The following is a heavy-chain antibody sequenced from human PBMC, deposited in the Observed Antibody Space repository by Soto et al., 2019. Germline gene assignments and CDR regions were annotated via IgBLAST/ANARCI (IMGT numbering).Heavy chain of an antibody. J-gene: IGHJ6*02. V-gene: IGHV6-1*01. CDR2: AYDRSKWYN. Sequence: SQTLSLTCALSGDSVSSNSAACKSIRQSPSRGLEWLGRAYDRSKWYNDYAVSVKSRITINPDTSKNQFSLQLNAVTPEDTAVYYCARDQELSRYDFCICYFPIGGYGMDVWGQGTTVTVSS. CDR1: GDSVSSNSAA. D-gene: IGHD3-3*01. CDR3: ARDQELSRYDFCICYFPIGGYGMDV.